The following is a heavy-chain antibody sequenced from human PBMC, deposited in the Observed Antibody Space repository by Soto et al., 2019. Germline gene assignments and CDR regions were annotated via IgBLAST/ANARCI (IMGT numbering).Heavy chain of an antibody. CDR2: VSGSGGIT. Sequence: PGGSLTLACAASGFTFADHAMSWVRQAQGKGLEWVSVVSGSGGITSYEDSVKGRFTISTDNAENTLYLQMNSLRAEDTAVYYCAKGVLIMVRKVIIHIQYYYGFDVWGQGTTVTVSS. CDR3: AKGVLIMVRKVIIHIQYYYGFDV. D-gene: IGHD3-10*01. CDR1: GFTFADHA. J-gene: IGHJ6*02. V-gene: IGHV3-23*01.